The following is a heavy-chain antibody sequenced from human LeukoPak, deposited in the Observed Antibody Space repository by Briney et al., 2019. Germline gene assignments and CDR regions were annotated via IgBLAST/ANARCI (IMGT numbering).Heavy chain of an antibody. J-gene: IGHJ4*02. D-gene: IGHD6-25*01. CDR2: VYYGRSP. V-gene: IGHV4-39*02. CDR1: GDSISRSTYY. Sequence: SETLSLTCTVSGDSISRSTYYWAWIRQPPGKGLEWIGSVYYGRSPYFNPSLESRATISVDTSKNHFSLKMSSVTAADTAVYYCARSSGTGTFSYWGQGTLVTVSS. CDR3: ARSSGTGTFSY.